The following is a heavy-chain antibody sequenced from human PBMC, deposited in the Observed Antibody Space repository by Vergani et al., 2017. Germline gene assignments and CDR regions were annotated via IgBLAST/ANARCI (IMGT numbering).Heavy chain of an antibody. CDR3: ARDLRSYGSGSYPGKDAFDI. CDR2: MNPNSGNT. Sequence: QVQLVQSGAEVKKPGASVKVSCKASGYTFTSYDINWVRQATGQGLEWMGWMNPNSGNTGYAQKFQGRVTMTRNTSISTAYMELSSLRSEDTAVYYCARDLRSYGSGSYPGKDAFDIWGQGTMVTFSS. J-gene: IGHJ3*02. CDR1: GYTFTSYD. D-gene: IGHD3-10*01. V-gene: IGHV1-8*01.